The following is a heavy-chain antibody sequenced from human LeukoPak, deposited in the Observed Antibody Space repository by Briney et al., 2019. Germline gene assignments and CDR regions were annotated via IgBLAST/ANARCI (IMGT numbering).Heavy chain of an antibody. CDR1: GYSFLRYW. CDR3: ARHVDYFYYMDV. J-gene: IGHJ6*03. CDR2: IYPGDSVT. V-gene: IGHV5-51*01. Sequence: GESLKISCKGSGYSFLRYWIGWVRQMPGKGLEWMGIIYPGDSVTIYSPSVQGQVTISADKSISTAYLQWTRVQASDTAIYYCARHVDYFYYMDVWGKGTTVTISS.